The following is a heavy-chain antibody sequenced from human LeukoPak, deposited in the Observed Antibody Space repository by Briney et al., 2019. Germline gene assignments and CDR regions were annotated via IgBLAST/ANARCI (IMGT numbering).Heavy chain of an antibody. V-gene: IGHV3-23*01. CDR1: GFTFSSYA. D-gene: IGHD6-13*01. CDR3: AKVTAAAGAYYYYGMDV. Sequence: GSLRLSCAASGFTFSSYAMSWVRQAPGKGLEWVSAISGSGGSTYYADSVKGRFTISRDNSKNTLYLQMNSLRAEDTAVYYCAKVTAAAGAYYYYGMDVWGQGTTVTVSS. CDR2: ISGSGGST. J-gene: IGHJ6*02.